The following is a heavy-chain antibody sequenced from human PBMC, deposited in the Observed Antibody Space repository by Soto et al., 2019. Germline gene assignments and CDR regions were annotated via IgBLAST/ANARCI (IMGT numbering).Heavy chain of an antibody. CDR3: AAGSKYYDFWSGPRAMDYYYGMDV. J-gene: IGHJ6*02. V-gene: IGHV1-58*01. D-gene: IGHD3-3*01. CDR1: GFTFTSSA. Sequence: ASVKVSCKASGFTFTSSAVQWVRQARGQRLEWIGWIVVGSGNTNYAQKFQERVTITRDMSTSTAYMELSSLRSEDTAVYYCAAGSKYYDFWSGPRAMDYYYGMDVWGQGTTVTVSS. CDR2: IVVGSGNT.